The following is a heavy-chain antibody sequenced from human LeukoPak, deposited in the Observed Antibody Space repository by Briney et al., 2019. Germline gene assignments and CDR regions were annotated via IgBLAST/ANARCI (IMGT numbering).Heavy chain of an antibody. Sequence: ASVKVSCKASGYTFTSYGISWVRQAPGQGLEWMGWISAYNGNTNYAQKLQGRVTMTTDTSTSTAYMELRSLRSDDTAVYYCARSADYYDSSGYFLTPIDYWGQGTLVTVSS. CDR2: ISAYNGNT. CDR1: GYTFTSYG. V-gene: IGHV1-18*01. CDR3: ARSADYYDSSGYFLTPIDY. J-gene: IGHJ4*02. D-gene: IGHD3-22*01.